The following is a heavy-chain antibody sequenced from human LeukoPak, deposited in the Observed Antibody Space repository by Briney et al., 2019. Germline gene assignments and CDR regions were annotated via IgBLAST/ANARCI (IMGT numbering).Heavy chain of an antibody. Sequence: GGSLRLSCAASGFTFSSYSMMWVRQAPGKGLEWVSYISSSSTTIHYADSVKGRFTISRDNAKNSLYLQMNSLRAEDTAIYYCATIEAVRFHYWGQGTLVTVSS. V-gene: IGHV3-48*01. D-gene: IGHD6-19*01. CDR2: ISSSSTTI. J-gene: IGHJ4*02. CDR1: GFTFSSYS. CDR3: ATIEAVRFHY.